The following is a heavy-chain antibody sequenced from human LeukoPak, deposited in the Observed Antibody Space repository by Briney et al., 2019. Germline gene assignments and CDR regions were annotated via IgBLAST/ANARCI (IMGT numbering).Heavy chain of an antibody. J-gene: IGHJ4*02. CDR3: ASTRHDYYDSSGPQGPTNFDY. D-gene: IGHD3-22*01. Sequence: PSETLSLTCAVYGGSFSGYYWSWIRQPPGKGLEWIGEINHSGSTNYNPSLKSRVTISVDTSKNQFSLKLSSVTAADTAVYYCASTRHDYYDSSGPQGPTNFDYWGQGTLVTVSS. V-gene: IGHV4-34*01. CDR1: GGSFSGYY. CDR2: INHSGST.